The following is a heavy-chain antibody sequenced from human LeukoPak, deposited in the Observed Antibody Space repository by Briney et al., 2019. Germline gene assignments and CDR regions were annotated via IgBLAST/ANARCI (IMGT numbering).Heavy chain of an antibody. CDR3: VRDLGGRSGH. CDR1: GFTFSSYS. V-gene: IGHV3-21*01. CDR2: ISSSSSYI. J-gene: IGHJ4*02. D-gene: IGHD1-26*01. Sequence: GGSLRLSCAASGFTFSSYSMNWVRQAPGKGLEWVSSISSSSSYIYYADSVKGRFTISRDNSKNTLYLQMNSLRAEDTAVYYCVRDLGGRSGHWGQGTLVTVSS.